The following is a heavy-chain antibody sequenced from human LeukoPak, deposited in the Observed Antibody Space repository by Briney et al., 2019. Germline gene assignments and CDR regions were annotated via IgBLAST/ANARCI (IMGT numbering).Heavy chain of an antibody. CDR2: IYYSGST. CDR1: GGSISSSSYY. J-gene: IGHJ4*02. V-gene: IGHV4-39*01. D-gene: IGHD3-22*01. Sequence: EASETLSLTCTVSGGSISSSSYYWGWIRQPPGKGLEWIGSIYYSGSTYYNPSLKSRVTISVDTSKNQFSLNLSSVTAADTAVYYCARRTYYYDSSGYFDYWGQGTLVTVSS. CDR3: ARRTYYYDSSGYFDY.